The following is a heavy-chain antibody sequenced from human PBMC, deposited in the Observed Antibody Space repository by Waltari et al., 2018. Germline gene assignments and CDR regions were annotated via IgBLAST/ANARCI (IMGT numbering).Heavy chain of an antibody. D-gene: IGHD4-4*01. CDR1: GYPLTASY. Sequence: QEHLVQSGAAVKKPGASVRVPGTAYGYPLTASYIHWVRQAPGQGLEWMGWINPRSGETKYAQKFHGRVTMTRDTSINTAYMELSSLLFDDTAVYYCAREGSHLTTVNDYWGQGTLVIVSS. CDR3: AREGSHLTTVNDY. J-gene: IGHJ4*02. CDR2: INPRSGET. V-gene: IGHV1-2*02.